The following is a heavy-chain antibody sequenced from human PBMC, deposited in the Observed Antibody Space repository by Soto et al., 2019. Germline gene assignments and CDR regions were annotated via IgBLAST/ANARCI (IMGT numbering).Heavy chain of an antibody. Sequence: ASVKVSCKASGYTFTSYDINWVRQATGQGLEWMGWMNPNSGNTGYAQKFQGRVTMTRNTSISTAYMELSSLRSEDTAVYYCARGPAMHCSGGGCYWRPIDYWGKGPLVTVS. V-gene: IGHV1-8*01. J-gene: IGHJ4*02. CDR2: MNPNSGNT. D-gene: IGHD2-15*01. CDR1: GYTFTSYD. CDR3: ARGPAMHCSGGGCYWRPIDY.